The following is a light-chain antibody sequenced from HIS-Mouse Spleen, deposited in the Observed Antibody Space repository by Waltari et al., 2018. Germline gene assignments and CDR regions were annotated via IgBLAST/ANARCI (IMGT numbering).Light chain of an antibody. J-gene: IGKJ1*01. V-gene: IGKV2-30*02. Sequence: DFVMTQSPLSLPVTLGQPASISCRSSQSLVHSDGNTYLNWFQQRPGQSPRRLIYKVSNRDSGVPDRFSGSGSGTDFTLKISRVEAEDVGVYYCMQGTHWWTFGQGTKVEIK. CDR2: KVS. CDR1: QSLVHSDGNTY. CDR3: MQGTHWWT.